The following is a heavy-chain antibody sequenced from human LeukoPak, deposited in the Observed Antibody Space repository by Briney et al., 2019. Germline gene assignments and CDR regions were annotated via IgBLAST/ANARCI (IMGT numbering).Heavy chain of an antibody. D-gene: IGHD2-15*01. CDR3: AKRDSGYYFDY. V-gene: IGHV3-23*01. CDR2: LGGSDGSI. Sequence: GGSLRLSCAASGFSFSTYAMSWVRQAPGKGLAWVSTLGGSDGSIFYADSVKGRFTISRDNSKSTLYLQMNSLRADDTATYYCAKRDSGYYFDYWGQGTLVTVSS. J-gene: IGHJ4*02. CDR1: GFSFSTYA.